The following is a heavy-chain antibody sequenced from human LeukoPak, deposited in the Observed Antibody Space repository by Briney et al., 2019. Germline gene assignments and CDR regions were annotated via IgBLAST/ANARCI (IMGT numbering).Heavy chain of an antibody. CDR3: ARVLLGMSAFDL. V-gene: IGHV3-48*03. CDR2: ISASGTLT. Sequence: GGSLGLSCAASGFSFSSYEMNWVRQAPGKGLEWISYISASGTLTHYADSVKGRFTISRDNAKNSLFLQMNSLRADDTAVYSCARVLLGMSAFDLWGQGTMVSVSS. CDR1: GFSFSSYE. D-gene: IGHD3-9*01. J-gene: IGHJ3*01.